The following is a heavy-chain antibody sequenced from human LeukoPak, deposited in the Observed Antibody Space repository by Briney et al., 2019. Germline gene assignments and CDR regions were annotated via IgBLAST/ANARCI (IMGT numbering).Heavy chain of an antibody. Sequence: GRSLRLSCAASGFTFSSCAMSWVRQAPGKGLEWVSAISGSGGSTYYADSVKGRFTISRDNAKNSLYLQMNSLRAEDTAVYYCVGHSDYWGQGTLVTVSS. CDR3: VGHSDY. CDR2: ISGSGGST. D-gene: IGHD3-16*01. CDR1: GFTFSSCA. J-gene: IGHJ4*02. V-gene: IGHV3-23*01.